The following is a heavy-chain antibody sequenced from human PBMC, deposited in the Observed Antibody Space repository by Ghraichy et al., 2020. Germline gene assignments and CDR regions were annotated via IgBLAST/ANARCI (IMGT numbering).Heavy chain of an antibody. V-gene: IGHV3-53*01. CDR3: ASHSSSWYEDYYGMDV. CDR2: IYSGGST. CDR1: GFTVTSNY. J-gene: IGHJ6*02. D-gene: IGHD6-13*01. Sequence: GGSLRLSCAASGFTVTSNYMTWVRQAPGKGLEWVSVIYSGGSTYYADSVKGRFTISRDDSKNTLYLQMNSLRAEDTAVYYCASHSSSWYEDYYGMDVWGQGTTVTVSS.